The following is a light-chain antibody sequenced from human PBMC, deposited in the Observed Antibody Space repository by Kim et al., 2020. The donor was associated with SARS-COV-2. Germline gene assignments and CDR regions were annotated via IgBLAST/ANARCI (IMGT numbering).Light chain of an antibody. CDR1: QFISHY. J-gene: IGKJ1*01. CDR3: QKYDGAPWT. CDR2: DAS. Sequence: ASVGDRVTLTCRTSQFISHYLAWYQQKPGKVPQLLIYDASTLQPGVPSRFSGTASGTEFTLTINSLQPEDVATYYCQKYDGAPWTFGQGTKVDIK. V-gene: IGKV1-27*01.